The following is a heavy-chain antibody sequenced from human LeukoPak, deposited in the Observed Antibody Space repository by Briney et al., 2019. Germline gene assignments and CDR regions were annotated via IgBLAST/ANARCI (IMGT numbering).Heavy chain of an antibody. CDR3: GRGIGFNDMIHI. J-gene: IGHJ3*02. V-gene: IGHV1-2*02. Sequence: GASVKVSCKASGYTFTGYYIHWVRQAPGQGLEWMGWINPNSGGTNYAQKFQGRVTMTRDTSISTAYMELSRLTSDDTAVYFCGRGIGFNDMIHIWGQGTMVTVSS. CDR1: GYTFTGYY. CDR2: INPNSGGT. D-gene: IGHD3-9*01.